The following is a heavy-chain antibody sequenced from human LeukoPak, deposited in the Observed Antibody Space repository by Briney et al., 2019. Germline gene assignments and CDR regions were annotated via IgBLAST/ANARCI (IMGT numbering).Heavy chain of an antibody. J-gene: IGHJ6*03. CDR2: INHSGST. D-gene: IGHD5-12*01. Sequence: GSLRLSCAASDFSFITYAMSWVRQPPGKGLEWIGEINHSGSTNYNPSLKSRVTISVDTSKNQFSLKLSSVTAADTAVYYCARLGMVATSRVYYYYYYYMDVWGKGTTVTISS. V-gene: IGHV4-34*01. CDR3: ARLGMVATSRVYYYYYYYMDV. CDR1: DFSFITYA.